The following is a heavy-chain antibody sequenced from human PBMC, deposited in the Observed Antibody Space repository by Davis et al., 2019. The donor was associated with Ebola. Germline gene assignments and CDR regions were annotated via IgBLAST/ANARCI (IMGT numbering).Heavy chain of an antibody. Sequence: SETLSLTCTDSGGSISSYYWSWIRQPPGKGLEWIGYIYYSGSTNYNPSLKSRVTISVDTSKKQFSLKLSSVTAADTALYYCARASRYTSGWYFVDYWGQGTLVTVSS. CDR1: GGSISSYY. J-gene: IGHJ4*02. CDR2: IYYSGST. CDR3: ARASRYTSGWYFVDY. D-gene: IGHD6-19*01. V-gene: IGHV4-59*01.